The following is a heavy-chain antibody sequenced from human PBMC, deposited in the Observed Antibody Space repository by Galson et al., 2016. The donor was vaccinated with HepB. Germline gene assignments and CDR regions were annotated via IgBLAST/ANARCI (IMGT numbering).Heavy chain of an antibody. CDR3: TKAGVVTTDYGMDV. CDR1: GFTLSTYG. D-gene: IGHD3-22*01. Sequence: SLRLSCAASGFTLSTYGMHWVRQAPGKGLEWVAGISYDGSGKYYTESVKGRFTISRDNSKNTLYLQMNSLRVEDTAVYYCTKAGVVTTDYGMDVWGQGTTVSVSS. J-gene: IGHJ6*02. CDR2: ISYDGSGK. V-gene: IGHV3-30*18.